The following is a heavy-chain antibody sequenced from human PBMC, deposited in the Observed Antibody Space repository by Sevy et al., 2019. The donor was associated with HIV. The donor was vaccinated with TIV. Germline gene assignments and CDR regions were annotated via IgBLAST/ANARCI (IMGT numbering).Heavy chain of an antibody. D-gene: IGHD5-12*01. CDR1: GGPISSYY. V-gene: IGHV4-59*01. J-gene: IGHJ5*02. Sequence: SETLSLTCSVSGGPISSYYWSWIRQPPGKRLEWIGYIHYSGSTNYNPSLNSRLTISVDTSKNQFSLRLTSVTAADTAVYYCARATPVRSGDDSLNWFDPWGQGILVTVSS. CDR3: ARATPVRSGDDSLNWFDP. CDR2: IHYSGST.